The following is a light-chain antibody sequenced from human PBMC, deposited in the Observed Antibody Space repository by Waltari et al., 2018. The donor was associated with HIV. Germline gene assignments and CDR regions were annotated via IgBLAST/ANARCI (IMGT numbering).Light chain of an antibody. CDR3: QQVKSYPLT. J-gene: IGKJ5*01. CDR2: EAS. Sequence: DIQLTQSPSFLSASVGDTVTITCRASQGIPNNVAWYQQKPGKAPKSLIYEASTLQSGVPSRFSGSGSGTEFTLTISSLQPEDFATYYCQQVKSYPLTFGQGTRLEIK. V-gene: IGKV1-9*01. CDR1: QGIPNN.